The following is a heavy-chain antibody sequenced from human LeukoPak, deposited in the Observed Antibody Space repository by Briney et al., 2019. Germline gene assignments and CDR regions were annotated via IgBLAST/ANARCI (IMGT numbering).Heavy chain of an antibody. CDR2: I. D-gene: IGHD3-22*01. Sequence: SETLSLTCTVSGGSISSSTYYWGWIRQAPGKGLEWIGEINNPSLKSRVTISADTSKNQFSLRLTSVTAADTAVYYCARHVHVSMIVVILSDYFDYWGRGTLVSVSS. CDR1: GGSISSSTYY. V-gene: IGHV4-39*01. CDR3: ARHVHVSMIVVILSDYFDY. J-gene: IGHJ4*02.